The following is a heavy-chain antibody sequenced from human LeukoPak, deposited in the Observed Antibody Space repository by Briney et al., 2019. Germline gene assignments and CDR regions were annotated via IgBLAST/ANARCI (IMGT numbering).Heavy chain of an antibody. CDR2: ISSSSSYI. Sequence: GGSLRLSCAASGFTFSSYSMNWVRQAPGKGLEWVSSISSSSSYIYYADSVKGRFTISRDNAKNSLYLQMNSLRAEDTAVYYCARGCASCYGYYFDYWGQGTLVTVSS. CDR1: GFTFSSYS. J-gene: IGHJ4*02. D-gene: IGHD2-2*01. CDR3: ARGCASCYGYYFDY. V-gene: IGHV3-21*01.